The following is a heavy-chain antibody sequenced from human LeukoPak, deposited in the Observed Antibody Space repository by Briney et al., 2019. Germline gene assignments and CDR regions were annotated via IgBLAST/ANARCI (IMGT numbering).Heavy chain of an antibody. CDR2: ISDIGSI. Sequence: PSETLSLTCTVSGGSISSYYWSWIRQPPGKGLEWIAYISDIGSINYNPSLKSRVTISLDTSKNQFSLKLSSVTAADTAVYYCAGHHPRNTVDFWGQGTLVTISS. CDR3: AGHHPRNTVDF. D-gene: IGHD2/OR15-2a*01. CDR1: GGSISSYY. V-gene: IGHV4-59*08. J-gene: IGHJ4*02.